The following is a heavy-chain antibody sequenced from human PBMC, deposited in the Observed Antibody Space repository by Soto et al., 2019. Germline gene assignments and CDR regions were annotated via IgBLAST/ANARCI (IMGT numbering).Heavy chain of an antibody. CDR3: ARAPFEGRRVPYYFDY. Sequence: QVQLVESGGGVVQPGRSLRLSCAASGFTFSSYAMHWVRQAPGKGLEWVAVISYDGSNKYYADSVKGRFTISRDNSKNTLCLQMNSLRAEDTAVYYCARAPFEGRRVPYYFDYWGQGTLVTVSS. J-gene: IGHJ4*02. CDR2: ISYDGSNK. CDR1: GFTFSSYA. V-gene: IGHV3-30-3*01.